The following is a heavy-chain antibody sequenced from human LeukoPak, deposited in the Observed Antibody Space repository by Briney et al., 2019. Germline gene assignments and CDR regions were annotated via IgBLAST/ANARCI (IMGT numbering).Heavy chain of an antibody. J-gene: IGHJ6*02. CDR2: IYYSGST. V-gene: IGHV4-31*03. CDR1: GGSISSGGYY. CDR3: ARLGGPHYYYYGMDV. Sequence: SQTLSLTCTVSGGSISSGGYYWSWIRQHPGKGLEWIGYIYYSGSTYYNPSLKSRVTISVDTSKNQFSLKLNSVTAADTAVYYCARLGGPHYYYYGMDVWGQGTTVTVSS.